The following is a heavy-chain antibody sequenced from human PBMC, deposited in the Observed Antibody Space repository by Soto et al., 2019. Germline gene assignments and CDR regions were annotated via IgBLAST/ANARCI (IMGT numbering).Heavy chain of an antibody. Sequence: GASVKVSGNISGHTLTEFSIHGVRQTPGKGVEWMGGFDPDGGEAIYAQTCHGRVTVTEDTVTDTAYVELIGPKSDDTAVYYCATPTPVRVAMLMNINFDFWVQGTPVTVSS. CDR3: ATPTPVRVAMLMNINFDF. J-gene: IGHJ4*02. V-gene: IGHV1-24*01. D-gene: IGHD3-10*01. CDR2: FDPDGGEA. CDR1: GHTLTEFS.